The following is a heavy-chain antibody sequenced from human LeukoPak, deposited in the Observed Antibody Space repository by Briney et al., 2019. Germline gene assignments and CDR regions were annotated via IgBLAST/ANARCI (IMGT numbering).Heavy chain of an antibody. CDR2: IDAGNGRT. V-gene: IGHV1-3*03. CDR3: ARGIWSTTLTAYYLDY. J-gene: IGHJ4*02. Sequence: ASVKLSFKAAGYDFTKYAVQLVRHAPGQRHERMGWIDAGNGRTKYSQDFQGRVTISRDTSASIAYMELSSLRSDDMAVYYCARGIWSTTLTAYYLDYWGQGTLVTVSS. D-gene: IGHD2-21*02. CDR1: GYDFTKYA.